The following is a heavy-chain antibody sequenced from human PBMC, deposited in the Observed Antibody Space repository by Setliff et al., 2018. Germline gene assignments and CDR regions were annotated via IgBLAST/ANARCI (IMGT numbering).Heavy chain of an antibody. CDR1: GFTFRTFS. Sequence: GGSLRLSCAASGFTFRTFSMHWVRQAPGRGLEWVSSISPDSIYIYYADSVKGRLTISRDNAWDSLYLQMNSLGAEDTAVYYCARSPANGGHDAFDIWGRGTMVTVSS. CDR2: ISPDSIYI. J-gene: IGHJ3*02. V-gene: IGHV3-21*01. D-gene: IGHD6-25*01. CDR3: ARSPANGGHDAFDI.